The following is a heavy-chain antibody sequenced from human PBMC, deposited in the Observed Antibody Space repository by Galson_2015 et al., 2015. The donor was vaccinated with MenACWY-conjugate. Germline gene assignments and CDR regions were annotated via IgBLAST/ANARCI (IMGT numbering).Heavy chain of an antibody. V-gene: IGHV5-51*01. D-gene: IGHD6-6*01. J-gene: IGHJ4*02. CDR2: IYPGDSDT. CDR1: GYTFTSNW. Sequence: QSGAEVKKPGESLKISCKGSGYTFTSNWIGWVRQMPGKGLEWMGIIYPGDSDTRYTPSFQCNVTISADKSINTAYLQWGSLEASDTSMYYCARQGFGSSSLDYWGQGTLVTVSS. CDR3: ARQGFGSSSLDY.